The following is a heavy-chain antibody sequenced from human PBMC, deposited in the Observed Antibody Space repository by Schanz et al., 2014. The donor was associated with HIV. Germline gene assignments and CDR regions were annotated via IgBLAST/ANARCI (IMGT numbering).Heavy chain of an antibody. CDR1: GYTFTNYD. J-gene: IGHJ4*02. CDR3: ARVPTHYYGSGSYYPFDY. Sequence: QVQLVQSGAEVKKPGASVKVSCKASGYTFTNYDINWVRQATGQGLEWMGWMNPNSGNTGYAQKFQGRVTMTRKTSISTAYMELSSLRSEDTAVYYCARVPTHYYGSGSYYPFDYWGQGTLVAVSS. V-gene: IGHV1-8*01. D-gene: IGHD3-10*01. CDR2: MNPNSGNT.